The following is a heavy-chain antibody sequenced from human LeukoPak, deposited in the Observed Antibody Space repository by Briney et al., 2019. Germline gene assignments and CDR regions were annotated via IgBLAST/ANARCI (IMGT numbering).Heavy chain of an antibody. CDR2: IISSSSTI. CDR1: GFTFSSYS. CDR3: ARDNPGDGPGGFDFDY. J-gene: IGHJ4*02. V-gene: IGHV3-48*01. D-gene: IGHD3-10*01. Sequence: GSLRPSFAASGFTFSSYSMNWVRQAPGKGREGVSYIISSSSTIYYADSVKGRFTISRDNAKNSLYLQMNSLRAEDTAVYYCARDNPGDGPGGFDFDYWGQGTLVTVSS.